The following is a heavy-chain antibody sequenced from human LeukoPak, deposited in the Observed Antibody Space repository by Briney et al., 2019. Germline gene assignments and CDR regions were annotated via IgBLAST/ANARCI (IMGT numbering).Heavy chain of an antibody. CDR3: AKRGVVIRVILVGFHKEAYYFDS. CDR2: ISGGGDST. J-gene: IGHJ4*02. Sequence: GGSLRLSCAVSGFTLSNYGMSWVRQAPGKGLEWVAGISGGGDSTNYADSVKGRFTISRDNRKNTLYLQMNSLRVEDTAVYFCAKRGVVIRVILVGFHKEAYYFDSWGQGALVAVSS. V-gene: IGHV3-23*01. D-gene: IGHD3-22*01. CDR1: GFTLSNYG.